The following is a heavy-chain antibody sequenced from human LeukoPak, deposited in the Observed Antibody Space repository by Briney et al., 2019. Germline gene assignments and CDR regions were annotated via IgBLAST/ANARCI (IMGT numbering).Heavy chain of an antibody. J-gene: IGHJ5*02. CDR3: ARGSASFQLYAWFDP. CDR1: GFTFSSYA. V-gene: IGHV3-30*04. CDR2: ISYDGSNK. D-gene: IGHD2-8*01. Sequence: HPGGSLRLSCAASGFTFSSYAMHWVRQAPGKGLEWVAVISYDGSNKYYADSVKGRFTISRDNSKNTLYLQMNSLRAEDTAVYYCARGSASFQLYAWFDPWGQGTLVTVSS.